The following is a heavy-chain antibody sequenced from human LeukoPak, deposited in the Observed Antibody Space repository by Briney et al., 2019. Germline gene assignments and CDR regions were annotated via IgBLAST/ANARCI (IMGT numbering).Heavy chain of an antibody. CDR3: ARVNLGDSYGYNWSDP. CDR2: IKQDGSEK. CDR1: GFTFSSYW. J-gene: IGHJ5*02. V-gene: IGHV3-7*01. Sequence: GGSLRLSCAASGFTFSSYWMSWVRQAPGKGLEWVANIKQDGSEKYYVDSVKGRFSISRDNAKNSLYLQMNSLRAEDTAVYYCARVNLGDSYGYNWSDPWGQGTLVTVSS. D-gene: IGHD5-18*01.